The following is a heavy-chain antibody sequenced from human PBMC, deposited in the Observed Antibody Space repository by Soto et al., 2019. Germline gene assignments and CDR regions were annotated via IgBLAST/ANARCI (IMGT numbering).Heavy chain of an antibody. CDR1: GGSIRSSSYD. Sequence: AETLSLTCTVSGGSIRSSSYDWGWIRQPPGKGLEWIGSLYSSGRTYYNPSLKSRVTISVDTSKNQFSLKLSSVTAADTAVYYCARHSLQWLGPVWFDPWGQGTLVTVSS. V-gene: IGHV4-39*01. CDR3: ARHSLQWLGPVWFDP. CDR2: LYSSGRT. J-gene: IGHJ5*02. D-gene: IGHD6-19*01.